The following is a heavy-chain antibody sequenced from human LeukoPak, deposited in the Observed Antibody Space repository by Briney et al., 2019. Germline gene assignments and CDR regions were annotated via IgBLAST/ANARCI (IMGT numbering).Heavy chain of an antibody. V-gene: IGHV3-21*01. CDR1: GFTFSSYT. CDR3: ARDGDIVVVPADLDY. CDR2: ISSSSTYK. J-gene: IGHJ4*02. Sequence: PGGSLRLSCAASGFTFSSYTMNWVRQAPGKGLEWVSSISSSSTYKYYADSVKGRFTTSRDNAKNSLYLQMNSLRAEDTAMYYCARDGDIVVVPADLDYWGQGTLVTVSS. D-gene: IGHD2-2*01.